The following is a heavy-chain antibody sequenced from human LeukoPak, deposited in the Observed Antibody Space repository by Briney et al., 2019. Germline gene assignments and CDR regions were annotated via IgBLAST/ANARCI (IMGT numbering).Heavy chain of an antibody. CDR1: GFTFGDYS. V-gene: IGHV3-49*03. CDR2: IRNKASGGTT. CDR3: TRDRIMTDF. J-gene: IGHJ4*02. Sequence: GGSLRLSCTASGFTFGDYSMTWFRQAPGKGLEWVSFIRNKASGGTTGHAASVRGRLTTSRDDSKSIAYLQMNSLKTEDTALYYCTRDRIMTDFWGQGTLVTVSS. D-gene: IGHD2-15*01.